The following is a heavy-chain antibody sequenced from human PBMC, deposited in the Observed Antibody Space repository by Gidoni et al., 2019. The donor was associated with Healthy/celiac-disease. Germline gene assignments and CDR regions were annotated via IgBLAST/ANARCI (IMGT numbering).Heavy chain of an antibody. Sequence: EVQLVESWGGLVKPGGSLRLSCAASGFTFSNAWMSWVRQAPGKGLEWVGRIKSKTDGGTTDDAAPVKGRFTISRDDSKNTLYLQMNSLKTEDTAVYYCTTQIGLGGEPDYWGQGTLVTVSS. D-gene: IGHD3-10*01. CDR3: TTQIGLGGEPDY. CDR1: GFTFSNAW. CDR2: IKSKTDGGTT. J-gene: IGHJ4*02. V-gene: IGHV3-15*01.